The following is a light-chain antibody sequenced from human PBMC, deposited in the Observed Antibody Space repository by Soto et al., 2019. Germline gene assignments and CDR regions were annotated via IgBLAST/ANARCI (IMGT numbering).Light chain of an antibody. Sequence: EIVLTQSPGTLSLSPGERATLSCRASQSVSSTYLAWYQQKPGQAPRLLIYDASSRATGIPDRFSGSGSGTDFTLTISRLEPEDFAMYYCQQYGNSPQTFGQGTKLEIK. V-gene: IGKV3-20*01. J-gene: IGKJ2*01. CDR1: QSVSSTY. CDR3: QQYGNSPQT. CDR2: DAS.